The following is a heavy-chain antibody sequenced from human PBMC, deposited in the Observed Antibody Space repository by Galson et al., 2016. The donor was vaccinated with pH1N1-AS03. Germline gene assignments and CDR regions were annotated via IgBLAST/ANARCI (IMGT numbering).Heavy chain of an antibody. Sequence: SLRLSCAASGFTFNKYSMNWVRQAPGKGLEWVLSIRSRTNYIHDSDSVRGRFTISRDNAKNSLYLQMSSLRADDTAVYYCARGLPGDYGMDVWGQGTTVTVSS. V-gene: IGHV3-21*01. CDR1: GFTFNKYS. CDR3: ARGLPGDYGMDV. D-gene: IGHD7-27*01. CDR2: IRSRTNYI. J-gene: IGHJ6*02.